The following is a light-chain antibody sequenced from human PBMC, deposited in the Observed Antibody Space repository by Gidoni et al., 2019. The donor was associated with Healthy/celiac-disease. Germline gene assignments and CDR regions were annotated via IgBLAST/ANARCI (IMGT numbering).Light chain of an antibody. Sequence: IVMTQSPLSLPVTPGEPASISCRSSQSLLHSNGYNYLDWYLQKPGQSPQLLIYLGSNRASGVPDRFSGRGSGTDVTLKIRRVEAEDVGVYYCMQALQTPLTFGGGTKVEIK. CDR2: LGS. V-gene: IGKV2-28*01. CDR3: MQALQTPLT. J-gene: IGKJ4*01. CDR1: QSLLHSNGYNY.